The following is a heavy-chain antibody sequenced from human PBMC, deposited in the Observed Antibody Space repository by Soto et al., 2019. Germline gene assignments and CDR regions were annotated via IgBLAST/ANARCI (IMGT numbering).Heavy chain of an antibody. CDR1: GYTLTELS. Sequence: QVQLVQSGAEVKKPGASVKVSCKVSGYTLTELSMHWVRQAPGKGLEWMGGFDPEDGETIYAQKFQGRVTMTEDTSTDTAYMELSSLRSEDTAVYYCATHACSGGSCYSAGRHWYFDLWGRGTLVTVSS. CDR3: ATHACSGGSCYSAGRHWYFDL. V-gene: IGHV1-24*01. J-gene: IGHJ2*01. D-gene: IGHD2-15*01. CDR2: FDPEDGET.